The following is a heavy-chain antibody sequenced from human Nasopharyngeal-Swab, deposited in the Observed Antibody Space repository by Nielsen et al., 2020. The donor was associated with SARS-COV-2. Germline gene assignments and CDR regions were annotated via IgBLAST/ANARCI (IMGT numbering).Heavy chain of an antibody. CDR3: ARGQKGEQQLDPPLKTNNWFDP. J-gene: IGHJ5*02. Sequence: RQAPGKGLEWIGELNHSGSTNYNPSLKSRVTIAVVTSKKQFSLKLSSVTAADTAVYYCARGQKGEQQLDPPLKTNNWFDPWGQGTLVTVSS. CDR2: LNHSGST. V-gene: IGHV4-34*01. D-gene: IGHD6-13*01.